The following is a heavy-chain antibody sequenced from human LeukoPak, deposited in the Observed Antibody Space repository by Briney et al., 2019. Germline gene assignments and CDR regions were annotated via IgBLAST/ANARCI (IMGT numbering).Heavy chain of an antibody. CDR2: IYGGGTT. V-gene: IGHV3-53*01. CDR3: ARGSHIGAAGILDY. Sequence: GGSLRLSCAASGFTVSSDYMSWVRQAPGKGLEWVSVIYGGGTTFYADSVKGRFTISRDTSKNTLYLQMNSLRAEDTAVYYCARGSHIGAAGILDYWGQGTLVTVSS. CDR1: GFTVSSDY. J-gene: IGHJ4*02. D-gene: IGHD6-13*01.